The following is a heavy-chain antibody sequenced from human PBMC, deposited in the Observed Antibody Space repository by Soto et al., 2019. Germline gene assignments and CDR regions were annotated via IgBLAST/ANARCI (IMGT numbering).Heavy chain of an antibody. Sequence: QVQLQQWGAGLLKPSETLSLTCAVYGGSISGYNWSWLRQSPGKGLEWIGEISPSGSTNFDPSLKSRLTLSVDTSKNQCSLHLRSLTAADTAVYHCARNGVGVGFDLWGLGTMVTVSS. CDR2: ISPSGST. CDR3: ARNGVGVGFDL. CDR1: GGSISGYN. V-gene: IGHV4-34*02. J-gene: IGHJ3*01. D-gene: IGHD3-10*01.